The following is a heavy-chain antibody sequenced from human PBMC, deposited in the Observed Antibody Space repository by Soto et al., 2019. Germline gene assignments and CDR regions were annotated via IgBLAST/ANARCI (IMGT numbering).Heavy chain of an antibody. CDR1: GGSVSADY. CDR2: IHYRGVI. D-gene: IGHD4-17*01. V-gene: IGHV4-59*02. Sequence: TSETLSLTCNVSGGSVSADYWSWIRQAPGKGLEWIGYIHYRGVINYNPSLKSRVTMSIDPSKNQFSLNLRSVTTADTAVYFCARDPAGEYGHWAQGSLVTVSS. J-gene: IGHJ4*02. CDR3: ARDPAGEYGH.